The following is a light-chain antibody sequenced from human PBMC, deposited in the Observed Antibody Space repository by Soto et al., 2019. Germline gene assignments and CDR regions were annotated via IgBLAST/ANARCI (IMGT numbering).Light chain of an antibody. J-gene: IGLJ2*01. CDR2: EGS. V-gene: IGLV2-23*01. CDR3: CSYAGSSTWVV. Sequence: LTQPASVSGSPGQSITISCTGTSSDVGSYNLVSWYQQHPGKAPKLMIYEGSKRPSGVSNRFSGSKSGNTASLTISGLQAEDEADYYCCSYAGSSTWVVFGGGTKLTVL. CDR1: SSDVGSYNL.